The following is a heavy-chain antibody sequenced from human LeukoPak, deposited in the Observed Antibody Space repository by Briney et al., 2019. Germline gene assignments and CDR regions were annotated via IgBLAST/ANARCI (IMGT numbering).Heavy chain of an antibody. CDR1: GFTFSSYS. Sequence: GGSLRLSCAASGFTFSSYSMNWVRQAPGKGLEWVSSISSSSSYIYYADSVKGRFTISRDNAKNSLYLQMNSLRAEDTAVYYCASDDYGDYGWYFDLWGRGTLVTVSS. CDR2: ISSSSSYI. V-gene: IGHV3-21*01. J-gene: IGHJ2*01. D-gene: IGHD4-17*01. CDR3: ASDDYGDYGWYFDL.